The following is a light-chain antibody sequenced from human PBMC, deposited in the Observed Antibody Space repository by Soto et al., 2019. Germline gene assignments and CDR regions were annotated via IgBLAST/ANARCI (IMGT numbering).Light chain of an antibody. CDR1: QSVSSS. CDR2: GAS. Sequence: EIVLTQSPATLSVSPGERATLSCMASQSVSSSLAWYQQKPGQAPRLLIYGASTRATGIPARFSGSGSGTEFTLTISSLQSEDFAVYYCQQYNNWPPITFGQGTRLEIK. J-gene: IGKJ5*01. V-gene: IGKV3-15*01. CDR3: QQYNNWPPIT.